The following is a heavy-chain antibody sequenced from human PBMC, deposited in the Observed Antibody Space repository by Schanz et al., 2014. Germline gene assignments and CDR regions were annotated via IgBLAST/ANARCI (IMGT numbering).Heavy chain of an antibody. V-gene: IGHV3-66*01. CDR1: GFTVSKNY. CDR3: ARGTDTAMEHRPFDY. J-gene: IGHJ4*02. D-gene: IGHD5-18*01. CDR2: IYTDGST. Sequence: EVQLLESGGGVVQPGRSLRLSCAASGFTVSKNYMSWVRQAPGKGLEWVSIIYTDGSTYYADSVRDRFTISRDNSKNMLYLQINNLRAEDTAVYYCARGTDTAMEHRPFDYWGQGTLVTVSS.